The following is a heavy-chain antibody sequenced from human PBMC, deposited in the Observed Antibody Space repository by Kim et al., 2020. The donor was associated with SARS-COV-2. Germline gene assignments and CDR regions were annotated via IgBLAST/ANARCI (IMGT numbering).Heavy chain of an antibody. CDR2: INSDGSST. J-gene: IGHJ5*02. CDR3: ARDGVGKFYYASANWFDP. D-gene: IGHD3-10*01. Sequence: GGSLRLSCAASGFTFSTYWMHWVRQAPGKGLVWVSRINSDGSSTSYADSVKGRFTISRDNAKNTLYLQMNSLRAEDTAVYYCARDGVGKFYYASANWFDPWGQGTLVTVSS. V-gene: IGHV3-74*01. CDR1: GFTFSTYW.